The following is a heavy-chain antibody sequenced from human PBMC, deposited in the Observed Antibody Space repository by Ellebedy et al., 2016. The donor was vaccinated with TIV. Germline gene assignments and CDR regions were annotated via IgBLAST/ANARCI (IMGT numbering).Heavy chain of an antibody. J-gene: IGHJ6*02. Sequence: AASVKVSCKASGGTFSSYAISWVRQAPGQGLEWMGGIIPIFGTANYAQKFQGRVTITADKSTSTAYMELSSLRSEDTAVYYCARSRRRRAAYSRGLTYYYYGMDVWGQGTTVTVSS. CDR3: ARSRRRRAAYSRGLTYYYYGMDV. V-gene: IGHV1-69*06. CDR2: IIPIFGTA. CDR1: GGTFSSYA. D-gene: IGHD6-13*01.